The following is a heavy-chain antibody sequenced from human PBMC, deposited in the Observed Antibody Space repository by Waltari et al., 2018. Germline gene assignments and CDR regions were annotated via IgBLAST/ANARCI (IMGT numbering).Heavy chain of an antibody. CDR3: VRGCAGGACYSDTYYSMDV. D-gene: IGHD2-21*02. V-gene: IGHV4-59*04. Sequence: QVQLQESGPGLVKPSETLSLTCTVSGGSINNCYWSWIRQPPGKRLEWIGYISYSWITDYNSPLESRVTMSVDTSRSQFSLKLRSVTDADTATYYCVRGCAGGACYSDTYYSMDVWGKGTTVTVSS. J-gene: IGHJ6*03. CDR2: ISYSWIT. CDR1: GGSINNCY.